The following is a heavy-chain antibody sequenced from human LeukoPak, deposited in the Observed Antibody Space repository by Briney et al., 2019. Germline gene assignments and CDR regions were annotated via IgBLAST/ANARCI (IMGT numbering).Heavy chain of an antibody. CDR2: IYHSGST. CDR3: AREPGAYYYYYGMDV. D-gene: IGHD3-10*01. Sequence: SETLSLTCAVSGGSISSSNWWSWVRQPPGKGLEWIGEIYHSGSTNYNPSLKSRVTISVDKSKNQFSLKLSSVTAEDTAVYYCAREPGAYYYYYGMDVWGQGTTVTVSS. CDR1: GGSISSSNW. V-gene: IGHV4-4*02. J-gene: IGHJ6*02.